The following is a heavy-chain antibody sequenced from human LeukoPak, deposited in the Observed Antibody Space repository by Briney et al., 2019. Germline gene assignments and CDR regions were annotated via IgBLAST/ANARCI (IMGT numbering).Heavy chain of an antibody. Sequence: PGGSLRLSCAASGFTFSSYAMSWVRQAPGDGLEWVSAISGSGGSTYYADSVKGRFTISRDNSKNTLYLQMNSLRAEDKAVYYCAKAARLLWFGEFTSPYWGQGTLVTVSS. D-gene: IGHD3-10*01. J-gene: IGHJ4*02. CDR2: ISGSGGST. CDR3: AKAARLLWFGEFTSPY. V-gene: IGHV3-23*01. CDR1: GFTFSSYA.